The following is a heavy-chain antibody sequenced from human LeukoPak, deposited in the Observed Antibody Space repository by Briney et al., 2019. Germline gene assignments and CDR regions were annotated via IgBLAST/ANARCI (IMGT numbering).Heavy chain of an antibody. CDR2: IYYGGST. J-gene: IGHJ5*02. CDR3: ARRSDGPDLFWFDP. V-gene: IGHV4-59*01. Sequence: KPSETLSLTYTVSDASIRNYYWSWIRQPPGKGLEWIGYIYYGGSTNYNPSLNSRATISLDTSKNRFSLKLTSVTAADTAVYYCARRSDGPDLFWFDPWGQGALVTVSS. D-gene: IGHD5-24*01. CDR1: DASIRNYY.